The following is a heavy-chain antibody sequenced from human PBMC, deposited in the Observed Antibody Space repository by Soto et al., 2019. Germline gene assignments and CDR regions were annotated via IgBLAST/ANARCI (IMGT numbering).Heavy chain of an antibody. D-gene: IGHD3-22*01. CDR2: IIPIFGTA. CDR1: GGTFSSYA. CDR3: VAEGSKYYYDSSGYYYGMDV. V-gene: IGHV1-69*01. Sequence: QVQLVQSGAEVKKPGSSVKVSCKASGGTFSSYAISWVRQAPGQGLEWMGGIIPIFGTANYEQKFQGRVTITADEATSTAYMELSSLRSEDTAVYYCVAEGSKYYYDSSGYYYGMDVWGQGTTVTVSS. J-gene: IGHJ6*02.